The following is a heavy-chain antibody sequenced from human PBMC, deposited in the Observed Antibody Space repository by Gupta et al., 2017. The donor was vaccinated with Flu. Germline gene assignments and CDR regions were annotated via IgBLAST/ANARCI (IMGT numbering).Heavy chain of an antibody. V-gene: IGHV3-7*01. CDR3: AGGRALDY. J-gene: IGHJ4*02. Sequence: EVQLVESGGGLVQPGGSLRLSCAASGFTFSNYWMTWVRQAPGKGLEWVANLKQDGNEKYYVDSVKGRFTISRDNVKNSLFLQINSLRAEDTAVYFCAGGRALDYWGQGTLVTVSS. D-gene: IGHD1-26*01. CDR1: GFTFSNYW. CDR2: LKQDGNEK.